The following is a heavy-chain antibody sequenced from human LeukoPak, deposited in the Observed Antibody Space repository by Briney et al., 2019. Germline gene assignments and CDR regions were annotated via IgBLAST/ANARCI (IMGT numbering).Heavy chain of an antibody. CDR2: ISGSGGST. CDR3: AKVANYYYDSSGSHYFDY. D-gene: IGHD3-22*01. Sequence: PGGSLRLSCAASRFTFSSYAMSWVRQAPGKGLEWVSAISGSGGSTYYADSVKGRFTISRDNSKNTLYLQMNSLRAEDTAVYYCAKVANYYYDSSGSHYFDYWGQGTLVTVSS. V-gene: IGHV3-23*01. CDR1: RFTFSSYA. J-gene: IGHJ4*02.